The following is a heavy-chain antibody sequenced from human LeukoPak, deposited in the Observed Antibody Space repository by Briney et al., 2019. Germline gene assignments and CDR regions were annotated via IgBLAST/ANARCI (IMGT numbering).Heavy chain of an antibody. J-gene: IGHJ4*02. CDR3: AKDISGYSSSWYFDY. CDR1: GFTFDDYA. V-gene: IGHV3-9*01. CDR2: ISWNSGSI. Sequence: GGSLRLSCAASGFTFDDYAMHWVRHAPGKGLEWVSGISWNSGSIGYADSVKGRFTISRDNAKNSLYLQMNSLRAEDTALYYCAKDISGYSSSWYFDYWGQGTLVTVSS. D-gene: IGHD6-13*01.